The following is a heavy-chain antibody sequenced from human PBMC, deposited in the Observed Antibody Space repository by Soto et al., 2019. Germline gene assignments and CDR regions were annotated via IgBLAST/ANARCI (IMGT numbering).Heavy chain of an antibody. CDR2: MSYDGSNK. Sequence: PGGSLRLSWAASGFTFSSYVMHWVRQAPGKGLEWVAVMSYDGSNKYYADSVKGRFTISRDNSKNTLYLQMNSLRAEDTAVYYCAKGSSSVYYYYYGIDVWGQGTTVTVSS. CDR1: GFTFSSYV. V-gene: IGHV3-30*18. CDR3: AKGSSSVYYYYYGIDV. D-gene: IGHD6-6*01. J-gene: IGHJ6*02.